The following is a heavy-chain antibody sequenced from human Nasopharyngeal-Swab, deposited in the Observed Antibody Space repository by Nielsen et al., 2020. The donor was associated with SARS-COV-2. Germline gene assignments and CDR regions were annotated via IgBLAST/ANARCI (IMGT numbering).Heavy chain of an antibody. CDR2: IWYDGSNK. J-gene: IGHJ3*01. D-gene: IGHD3-22*01. CDR3: ARDPSYDSSGFRV. V-gene: IGHV3-33*01. Sequence: RAPGKGLEWVAVIWYDGSNKYYADSVKGRFTIPRDNSKNTLYLQMNSLRAEDTAVYYCARDPSYDSSGFRVWGQGTMVTVSS.